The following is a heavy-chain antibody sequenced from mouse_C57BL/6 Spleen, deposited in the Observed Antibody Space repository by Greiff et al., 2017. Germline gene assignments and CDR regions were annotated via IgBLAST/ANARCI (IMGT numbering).Heavy chain of an antibody. D-gene: IGHD2-4*01. Sequence: VQLQQSGAELVKPGASVKLSCTASGFNITDYYMHWVKQRTEQGLEWIGRIDPEDGDTKYAPKFQGKATITADTSSNTAYLQLSSLTSEDTAVYYCARSYYDYDEGAWFAYWGQGTLVTVSA. CDR1: GFNITDYY. V-gene: IGHV14-2*01. CDR2: IDPEDGDT. CDR3: ARSYYDYDEGAWFAY. J-gene: IGHJ3*01.